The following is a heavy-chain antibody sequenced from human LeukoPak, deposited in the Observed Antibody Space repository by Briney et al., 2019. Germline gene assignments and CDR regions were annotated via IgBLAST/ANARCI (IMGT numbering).Heavy chain of an antibody. CDR2: IYSGGST. D-gene: IGHD3-3*01. CDR1: GFTVSSNY. CDR3: ARDFGSGYIDY. Sequence: GGYLRLSCAASGFTVSSNYMSWGRQAPGKGLEWVSVIYSGGSTYYADSVKGRFTISRGNSKNTLYLQMNSLRAEDTAVYYCARDFGSGYIDYWGQGTLVTVSS. V-gene: IGHV3-66*01. J-gene: IGHJ4*02.